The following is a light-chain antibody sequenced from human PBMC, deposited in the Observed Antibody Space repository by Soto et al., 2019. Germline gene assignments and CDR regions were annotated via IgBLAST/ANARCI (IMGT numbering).Light chain of an antibody. Sequence: QSVLTQPASVSGSPGQSITISCTGTSSDVGGYGFVSWYQQRPGKAPKLVIYDVTYRPSGVSDRFSGSKSGNTASLTISGLQAEDEADYYCSSYTTTIVIFGGGTKLTVL. CDR3: SSYTTTIVI. CDR2: DVT. V-gene: IGLV2-14*01. CDR1: SSDVGGYGF. J-gene: IGLJ2*01.